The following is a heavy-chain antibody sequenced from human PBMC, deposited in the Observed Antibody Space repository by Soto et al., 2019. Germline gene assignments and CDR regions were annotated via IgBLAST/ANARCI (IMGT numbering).Heavy chain of an antibody. D-gene: IGHD1-20*01. CDR2: IRPDNGNR. V-gene: IGHV1-18*01. CDR3: ARDTESNRYND. Sequence: SVKGSCKTSGYTFSTSGISWGRQAPGQGLEWVGWIRPDNGNRKSAQRLQGRVTLTTDTSASTAYMELRSLTSDDTAMYYCARDTESNRYNDWGQGTLVTVSS. J-gene: IGHJ1*01. CDR1: GYTFSTSG.